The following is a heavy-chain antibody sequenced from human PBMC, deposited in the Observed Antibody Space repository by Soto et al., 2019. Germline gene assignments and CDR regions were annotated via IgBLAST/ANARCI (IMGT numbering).Heavy chain of an antibody. J-gene: IGHJ4*02. D-gene: IGHD3-10*01. Sequence: GGSLRLSCAASGFTFSSYAMHWVRQAPGKGLEWVAVISYDGSNKYYADSVKGRFTISRDNSKNTLYLQMNSLRAEDTAVYYCARGYRSFGELWGYFDHWRQGTLVTVS. V-gene: IGHV3-30-3*01. CDR1: GFTFSSYA. CDR3: ARGYRSFGELWGYFDH. CDR2: ISYDGSNK.